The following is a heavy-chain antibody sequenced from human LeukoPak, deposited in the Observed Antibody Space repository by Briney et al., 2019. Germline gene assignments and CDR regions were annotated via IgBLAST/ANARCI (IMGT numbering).Heavy chain of an antibody. J-gene: IGHJ5*02. V-gene: IGHV3-23*01. CDR3: AKRDYYDSSGYSPLFDP. CDR2: MSGSGYTT. Sequence: PGGSLKLSCTASGFTFSSYAMSWVRQAPGKGLEWVSGMSGSGYTTFCADSVKGRFTISRDNSKNTLYLQVNSLRAEDTAVYYCAKRDYYDSSGYSPLFDPWGQGTLVTVSS. CDR1: GFTFSSYA. D-gene: IGHD3-22*01.